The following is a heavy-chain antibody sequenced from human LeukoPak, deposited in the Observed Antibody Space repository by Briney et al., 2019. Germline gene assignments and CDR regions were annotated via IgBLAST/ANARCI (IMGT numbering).Heavy chain of an antibody. V-gene: IGHV3-23*01. Sequence: GGTLPLPCPAPGSPSSSNGMTWARQPPAKGRERVSAISGSGGSTYYADSVKGRFTISRDNSKSTLYLQMNSLRAEDTAVYYCAKDVLRDDFQHWGQGTLVTVSS. CDR1: GSPSSSNG. CDR3: AKDVLRDDFQH. D-gene: IGHD2-15*01. J-gene: IGHJ1*01. CDR2: ISGSGGST.